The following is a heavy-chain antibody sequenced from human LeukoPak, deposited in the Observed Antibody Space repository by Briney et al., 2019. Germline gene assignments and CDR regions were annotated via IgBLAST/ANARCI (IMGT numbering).Heavy chain of an antibody. CDR3: ARDLGNPRGY. CDR2: ISSSSSYI. V-gene: IGHV3-21*01. CDR1: GFTFSSYI. D-gene: IGHD2/OR15-2a*01. J-gene: IGHJ4*02. Sequence: GGSLRVSCAASGFTFSSYIMNWVRQAPGKGLEWVSSISSSSSYIYYADSVKGRFTISRDNAKNSLYLQMNSLRAEDTAVYYCARDLGNPRGYWGQGTLVTVSS.